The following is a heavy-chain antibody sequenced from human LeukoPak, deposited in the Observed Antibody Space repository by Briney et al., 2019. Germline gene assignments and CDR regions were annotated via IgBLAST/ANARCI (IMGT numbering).Heavy chain of an antibody. D-gene: IGHD1-1*01. CDR2: ISGSGGST. J-gene: IGHJ4*02. CDR1: GFTFSSYA. Sequence: PGGSLRLSCAASGFTFSSYAMSWVRQAPGEGLGWVSAISGSGGSTYYADSVKGRFTISRDNSKNTLYLQMNSLRAEDTAVYYCAKDLSFARVNGFDYWGQGTLVTVSS. CDR3: AKDLSFARVNGFDY. V-gene: IGHV3-23*01.